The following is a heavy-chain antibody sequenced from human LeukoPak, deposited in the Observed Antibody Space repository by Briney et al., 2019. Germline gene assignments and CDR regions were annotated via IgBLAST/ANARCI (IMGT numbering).Heavy chain of an antibody. Sequence: GGSLRLSCAASGFTFRDEAMSWVRQAPGKGLVWVSSISGAAGGIYYADSVRGRFTISRDNSKNTLYLQMNSLGVGDTAVYYCVKNGARSGWYAEFASWGQGTLVTVSS. J-gene: IGHJ5*02. CDR3: VKNGARSGWYAEFAS. CDR1: GFTFRDEA. D-gene: IGHD6-19*01. CDR2: ISGAAGGI. V-gene: IGHV3-23*01.